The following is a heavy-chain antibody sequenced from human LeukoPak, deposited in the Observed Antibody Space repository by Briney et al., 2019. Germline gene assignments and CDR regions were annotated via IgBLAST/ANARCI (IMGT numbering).Heavy chain of an antibody. CDR1: GYTFTSYG. Sequence: ASVKVSCKASGYTFTSYGISWVRQAPGQGLEWMGWISAYNGNTNYAQKLQGRVTMTTDTSTSTAYMELRSLRSDDTAVYYCARDRGGTITMIVGTNGMDVWGQGTTVTVSS. V-gene: IGHV1-18*01. CDR2: ISAYNGNT. D-gene: IGHD3-22*01. J-gene: IGHJ6*02. CDR3: ARDRGGTITMIVGTNGMDV.